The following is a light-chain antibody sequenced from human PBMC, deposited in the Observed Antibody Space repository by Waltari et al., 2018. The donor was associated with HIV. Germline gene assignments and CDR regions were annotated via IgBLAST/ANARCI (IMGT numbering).Light chain of an antibody. CDR2: ASS. Sequence: EIVLTQSPGTLSLSPGERAALSCRASQSISSTYLAWYQQKPGQAPRLLIYASSTRATGIPDRFTGSGSGTDFTLTISRLEPEDVAVYYCQQYGRSPWTFGQGTRVDIK. CDR3: QQYGRSPWT. V-gene: IGKV3-20*01. J-gene: IGKJ1*01. CDR1: QSISSTY.